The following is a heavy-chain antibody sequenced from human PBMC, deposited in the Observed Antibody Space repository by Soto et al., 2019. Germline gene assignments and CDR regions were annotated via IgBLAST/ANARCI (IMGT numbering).Heavy chain of an antibody. Sequence: QVQLVESGGGVVQPGRSLRLSCAASGFTFSSYAMHWVRQAPGKGLEWVAVISYDGSNKYYADSVKGRFTISRDNSKNTLYLQMNSLRAEDTAVYYCARDRSRVRGVDVWGQGTTVTVSS. CDR2: ISYDGSNK. CDR3: ARDRSRVRGVDV. D-gene: IGHD1-1*01. V-gene: IGHV3-30-3*01. CDR1: GFTFSSYA. J-gene: IGHJ6*02.